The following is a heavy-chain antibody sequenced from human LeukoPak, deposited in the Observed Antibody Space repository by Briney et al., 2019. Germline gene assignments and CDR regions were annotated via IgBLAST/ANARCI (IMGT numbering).Heavy chain of an antibody. J-gene: IGHJ3*02. CDR1: GFTFSSYW. CDR3: ARPQYCSSTSCYFDAFDI. D-gene: IGHD2-2*01. Sequence: PGGSLRLSCAASGFTFSSYWMHWVRQAPGKGLVWVSRINADGSSTNYADSVKDRFTISRDNAKNTLYLQMNSLRAEDTAVYYCARPQYCSSTSCYFDAFDIWGQGTMVTVSS. V-gene: IGHV3-74*01. CDR2: INADGSST.